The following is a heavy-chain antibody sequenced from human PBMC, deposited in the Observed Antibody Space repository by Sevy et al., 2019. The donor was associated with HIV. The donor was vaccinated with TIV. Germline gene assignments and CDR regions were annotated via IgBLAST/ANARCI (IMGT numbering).Heavy chain of an antibody. D-gene: IGHD2-15*01. Sequence: GGSLRLSCAASGFTFSSYAMHWVRQAPGKGLEWVAVISHDGSNKYYADSVKGLFTISRDNSKNTLYLQMNSLRAEDMTVYYCARDGDILVEGGAAALFDYWGQGMLVSVSS. V-gene: IGHV3-30*04. J-gene: IGHJ4*02. CDR2: ISHDGSNK. CDR1: GFTFSSYA. CDR3: ARDGDILVEGGAAALFDY.